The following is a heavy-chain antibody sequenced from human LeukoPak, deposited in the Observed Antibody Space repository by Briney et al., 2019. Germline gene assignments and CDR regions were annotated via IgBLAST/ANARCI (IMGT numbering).Heavy chain of an antibody. V-gene: IGHV1-46*01. Sequence: GASVKVSCKASGYTFTSYYMHWVRQARGQGLEWMGIINPSGGSTSYAQKFQGRVTMTRDTSTSTVYMELSSLRSEDTAVYYCARFRGYPGKIRGPRRGDYEGHYFDYWGQGTLVTVSS. J-gene: IGHJ4*02. CDR1: GYTFTSYY. D-gene: IGHD4-17*01. CDR3: ARFRGYPGKIRGPRRGDYEGHYFDY. CDR2: INPSGGST.